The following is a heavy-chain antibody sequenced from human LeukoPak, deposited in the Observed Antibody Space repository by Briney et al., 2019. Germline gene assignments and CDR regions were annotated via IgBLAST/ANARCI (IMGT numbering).Heavy chain of an antibody. V-gene: IGHV3-21*01. Sequence: PGGSLRLSCXASGFTFSSYSMNWVRQAPGKGLEWVSSISSSSSYIYYADSVKGRFTISRDNAKHSLYLQMNSLRAEDTAVYYCARYCSGGSCYHRDYCGMDVWGQGTTVTVSS. CDR2: ISSSSSYI. J-gene: IGHJ6*02. CDR3: ARYCSGGSCYHRDYCGMDV. D-gene: IGHD2-15*01. CDR1: GFTFSSYS.